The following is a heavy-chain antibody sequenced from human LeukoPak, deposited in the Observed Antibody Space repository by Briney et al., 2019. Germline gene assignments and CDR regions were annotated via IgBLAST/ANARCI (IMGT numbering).Heavy chain of an antibody. Sequence: GGSLRLSCAASGFTVSSNFMGWVRQAPGKGLEWVSVIYSGGRTYYADSVKGRFTISRDNSKNTLYLQMKSLAAEDTAVYYCARLDGPTVTSFDYWGQGTLVTVSS. CDR1: GFTVSSNF. CDR3: ARLDGPTVTSFDY. J-gene: IGHJ4*02. V-gene: IGHV3-53*01. D-gene: IGHD4-17*01. CDR2: IYSGGRT.